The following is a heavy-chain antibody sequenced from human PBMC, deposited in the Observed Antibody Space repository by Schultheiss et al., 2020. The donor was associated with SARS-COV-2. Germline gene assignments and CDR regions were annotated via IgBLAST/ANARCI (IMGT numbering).Heavy chain of an antibody. Sequence: SETLSLTCTVSDGSVSSGSDYWSWIRQPPGKGLEWIGYIYYSGTTNYNPSLKSRVTISVDTSKNQFSLKLSSVTAADTAVYYCARVRGQLSWFDAWGQGTLVTVSS. D-gene: IGHD6-6*01. CDR2: IYYSGTT. J-gene: IGHJ5*02. CDR1: DGSVSSGSDY. CDR3: ARVRGQLSWFDA. V-gene: IGHV4-61*01.